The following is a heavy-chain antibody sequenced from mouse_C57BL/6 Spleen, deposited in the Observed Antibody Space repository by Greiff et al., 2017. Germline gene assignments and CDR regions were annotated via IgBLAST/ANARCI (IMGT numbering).Heavy chain of an antibody. CDR1: GFTFSSYA. CDR2: ISDGGSYT. D-gene: IGHD1-3*01. J-gene: IGHJ4*01. V-gene: IGHV5-4*01. Sequence: EVMLVESGGGLVKPGGSLKLSCAASGFTFSSYAMSWVRQTPEKRLEWVATISDGGSYTYYPDNVKGRFTISRDNAKNNLYLQMSHLKSEDTAMYYCARDQSGAMDYWGQGTSVTVSS. CDR3: ARDQSGAMDY.